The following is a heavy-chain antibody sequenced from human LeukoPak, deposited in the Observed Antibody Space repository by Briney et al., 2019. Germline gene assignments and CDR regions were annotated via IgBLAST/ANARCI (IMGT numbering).Heavy chain of an antibody. CDR2: IYYTGGT. J-gene: IGHJ5*02. V-gene: IGHV4-39*01. CDR1: GGSISGTNYY. CDR3: ARHPNQPSNTRGTLFDP. Sequence: SETLSLTCIVSGGSISGTNYYWGWLRQPPGKELVWLGSIYYTGGTSYKPSLKSRVTISLDTSKNQFYLNLTSVTAADTAVYYCARHPNQPSNTRGTLFDPWGQGTLVTVSS. D-gene: IGHD2-2*01.